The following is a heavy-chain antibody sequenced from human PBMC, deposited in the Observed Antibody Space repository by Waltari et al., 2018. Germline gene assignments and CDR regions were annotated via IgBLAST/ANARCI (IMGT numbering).Heavy chain of an antibody. Sequence: QVQLQQWGAGQLQPSETLSLTCAVYGGSFSGYYWGWIRQPPGKGLEWIGEINHNGNRNYTPSLSSRVTMVIDTSRRQFSLTVNSVTAADTAVYYCVRLEDCSGPGGNCYSGDSFALDVWGQGTTVTVSS. D-gene: IGHD2-8*02. CDR1: GGSFSGYY. V-gene: IGHV4-34*02. CDR3: VRLEDCSGPGGNCYSGDSFALDV. CDR2: INHNGNR. J-gene: IGHJ6*02.